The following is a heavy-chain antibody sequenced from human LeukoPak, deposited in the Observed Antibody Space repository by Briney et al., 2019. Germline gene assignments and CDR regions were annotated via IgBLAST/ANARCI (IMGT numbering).Heavy chain of an antibody. D-gene: IGHD6-19*01. CDR2: IKQDGSEK. CDR1: GFTFSSYW. Sequence: PGGSLRLSCAASGFTFSSYWMSWVRQAPGKGLEWVANIKQDGSEKYYVDSVKGRFTISRDNAKNSLYLQMNSLRAEDTAVYYCARATHIIAVADHYFDYWGQGTLVTVSS. J-gene: IGHJ4*02. V-gene: IGHV3-7*01. CDR3: ARATHIIAVADHYFDY.